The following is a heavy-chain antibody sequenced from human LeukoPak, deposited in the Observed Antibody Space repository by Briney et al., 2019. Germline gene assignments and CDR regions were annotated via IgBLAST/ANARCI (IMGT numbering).Heavy chain of an antibody. CDR2: ISAYKGNT. CDR3: AGHYLGESYHP. J-gene: IGHJ5*02. CDR1: GYTFTSYG. D-gene: IGHD3-16*01. V-gene: IGHV1-18*01. Sequence: GPSVKVSCKAAGYTFTSYGISWVRHAAGQGLEWIGWISAYKGNTNHAQKRPGRVSMPTHPSTHTACMEVRCLITKGTGINYRAGHYLGESYHPWGQGTLVTVSS.